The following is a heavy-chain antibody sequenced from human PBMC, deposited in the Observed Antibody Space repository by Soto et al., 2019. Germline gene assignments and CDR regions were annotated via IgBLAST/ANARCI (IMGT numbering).Heavy chain of an antibody. CDR1: GGSISSGDYY. CDR3: ARDRSEGITIFGDHDAFDI. CDR2: IYYSGST. J-gene: IGHJ3*02. D-gene: IGHD3-3*01. Sequence: QVQLQESGPGLVKPSQTLSLTCTVSGGSISSGDYYWSWIRQPPGKGLEWTGYIYYSGSTYYNPSRKSRVTISVDTSKNQFSLKLSSVTAADTAVYYCARDRSEGITIFGDHDAFDIWGQGTMVTVSS. V-gene: IGHV4-30-4*01.